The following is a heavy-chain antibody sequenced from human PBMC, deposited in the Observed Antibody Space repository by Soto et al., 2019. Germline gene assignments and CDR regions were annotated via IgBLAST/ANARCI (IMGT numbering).Heavy chain of an antibody. CDR3: ARGTLWFGELLYYMDV. V-gene: IGHV1-3*01. J-gene: IGHJ6*03. D-gene: IGHD3-10*01. CDR1: GYTFTSYA. CDR2: INAGNGNT. Sequence: ASVKVSCKASGYTFTSYAMHWVRQAPGQRLEWMGWINAGNGNTKYSQKFQGRVTITRDTSASTAHMELSSLRSEDTAVYYCARGTLWFGELLYYMDVWGKGTTVTVSS.